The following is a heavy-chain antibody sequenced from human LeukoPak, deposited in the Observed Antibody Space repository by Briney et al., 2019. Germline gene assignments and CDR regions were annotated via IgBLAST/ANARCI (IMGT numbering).Heavy chain of an antibody. D-gene: IGHD2-2*01. CDR3: ARGGYCSSTSCYVFDS. CDR1: GGSIISSNW. Sequence: PSGTLSLTCAVSGGSIISSNWWSWVRQPPGKGLEWIGEIYHSGGTNYNPSLKSRVTISVDKSKSQFSLELTSVTAADTALYYCARGGYCSSTSCYVFDSWGQGTLVTVSS. CDR2: IYHSGGT. V-gene: IGHV4-4*02. J-gene: IGHJ4*02.